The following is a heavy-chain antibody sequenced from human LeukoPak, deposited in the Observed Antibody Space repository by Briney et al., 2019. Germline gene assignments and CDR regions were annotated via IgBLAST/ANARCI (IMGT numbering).Heavy chain of an antibody. Sequence: PSETLSLTCTVSGGSISSYYWSWIRQPPGKGLEWIGYIYYSGSTNYNPSLKSRVTISVDTSKNQFSLKLSSVTAADTAVYYCAFNDYGDYSFQSWGQGTLVTVFS. V-gene: IGHV4-59*08. CDR1: GGSISSYY. CDR3: AFNDYGDYSFQS. J-gene: IGHJ5*02. D-gene: IGHD4-17*01. CDR2: IYYSGST.